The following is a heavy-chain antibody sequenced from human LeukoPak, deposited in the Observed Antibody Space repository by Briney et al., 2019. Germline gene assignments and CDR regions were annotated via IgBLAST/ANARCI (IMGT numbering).Heavy chain of an antibody. CDR1: GGSFSGFY. Sequence: SETLSLTCAVYGGSFSGFYWGWVRQPPGKGLGWVGEINHSGSTNYNPSLKSRVTISVDTSKNQFSLKLSSVTAADTAVYYCARGSGSGGSRRAFGIWGQGTMVTVSS. J-gene: IGHJ3*02. V-gene: IGHV4-34*01. CDR3: ARGSGSGGSRRAFGI. CDR2: INHSGST. D-gene: IGHD2-15*01.